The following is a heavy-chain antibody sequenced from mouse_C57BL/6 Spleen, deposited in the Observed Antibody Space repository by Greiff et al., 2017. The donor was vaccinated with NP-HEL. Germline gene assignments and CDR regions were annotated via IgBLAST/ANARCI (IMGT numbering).Heavy chain of an antibody. CDR2: IDPEDGDT. CDR1: GFNFKDYY. V-gene: IGHV14-1*01. J-gene: IGHJ2*01. Sequence: EVKLMESGAELVRPGASVKLSCTASGFNFKDYYMHWVKQRPEQGLEWIGRIDPEDGDTEYAPKFQGKATMTADTSSNTAYLQLSSLTAEDTAVYYGTHCYGNPFDYWGQGTTLTVSS. CDR3: THCYGNPFDY. D-gene: IGHD2-1*01.